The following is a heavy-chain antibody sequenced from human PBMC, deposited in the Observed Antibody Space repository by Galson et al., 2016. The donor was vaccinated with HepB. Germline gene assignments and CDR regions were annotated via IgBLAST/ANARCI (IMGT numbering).Heavy chain of an antibody. CDR3: ARDLENFGELFHYYGMDV. Sequence: SLRLSCAASGFTFSSYSMNWVRQAPGKGLEWVSSITSSSSYIYHADSVKGRFTISRDNAKNSLYLQMNSLSAEDTAAYYCARDLENFGELFHYYGMDVWGQGTTVTVSS. CDR1: GFTFSSYS. J-gene: IGHJ6*02. V-gene: IGHV3-21*01. CDR2: ITSSSSYI. D-gene: IGHD3-10*01.